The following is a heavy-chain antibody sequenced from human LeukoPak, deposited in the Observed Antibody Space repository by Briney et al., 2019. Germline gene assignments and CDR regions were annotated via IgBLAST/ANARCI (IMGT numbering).Heavy chain of an antibody. J-gene: IGHJ5*02. Sequence: SETLSLTCTVSGGSISSYYWSWIRQPPGKGLEWIGYIYHSGSTYYNPSLKSRVTISVDRSKNQFSLKLSSVTAADTAVYYCARAFRVPAATFDPWGQGTLVTVSS. CDR2: IYHSGST. CDR1: GGSISSYY. D-gene: IGHD2-2*01. V-gene: IGHV4-59*12. CDR3: ARAFRVPAATFDP.